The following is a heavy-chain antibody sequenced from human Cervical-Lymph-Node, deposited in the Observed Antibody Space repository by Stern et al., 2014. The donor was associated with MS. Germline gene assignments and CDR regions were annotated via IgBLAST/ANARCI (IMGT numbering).Heavy chain of an antibody. J-gene: IGHJ5*02. CDR2: ISWNSGKI. CDR1: GFTFGDYA. CDR3: ARAYSSGWPNWFDP. Sequence: EVQLVESGGGVVEPGGSLRLSCAASGFTFGDYAMHWVRQVPGKGLDWVSGISWNSGKIAYADAVKGRFTVSRDNANNSLYLRMNSLRTEDTAFYYCARAYSSGWPNWFDPWGQGILVTVSS. V-gene: IGHV3-9*01. D-gene: IGHD6-19*01.